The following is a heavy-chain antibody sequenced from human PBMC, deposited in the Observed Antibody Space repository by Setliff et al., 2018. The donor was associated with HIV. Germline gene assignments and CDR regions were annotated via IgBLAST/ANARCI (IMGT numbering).Heavy chain of an antibody. V-gene: IGHV4-39*01. CDR1: GGSITTSTFY. D-gene: IGHD3-22*01. CDR2: LYYSGSS. CDR3: ARRPSPYYYYDSSGYSGGNVDY. Sequence: KPSETLSLTCTVSGGSITTSTFYWGWIRQPPGKGLEWIGDLYYSGSSHYNPSLKSRVTISVDTSRNQFSLRLSSVTAADTAVYYCARRPSPYYYYDSSGYSGGNVDYWGQGTLVTVSS. J-gene: IGHJ4*02.